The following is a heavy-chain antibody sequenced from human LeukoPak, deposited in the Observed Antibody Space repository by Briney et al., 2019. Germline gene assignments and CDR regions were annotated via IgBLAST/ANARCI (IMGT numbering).Heavy chain of an antibody. CDR3: ARVGATQDY. V-gene: IGHV3-23*01. D-gene: IGHD5-24*01. CDR1: GFIFSSYA. CDR2: ISGSGDST. Sequence: GGSLRLSCAASGFIFSSYAMSWVRQAPGKGLEWVSDISGSGDSTYYADSVKGRFTISRDNSKNALYLQMNSLRAEDTAVYYCARVGATQDYWGQGTLVTVSS. J-gene: IGHJ4*02.